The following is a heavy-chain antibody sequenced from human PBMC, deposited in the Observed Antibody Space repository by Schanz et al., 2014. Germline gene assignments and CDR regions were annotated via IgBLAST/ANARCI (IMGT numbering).Heavy chain of an antibody. CDR1: DFPFSTYG. CDR2: IWNDGSMK. V-gene: IGHV3-33*03. Sequence: QVHLVESGGGVVQPGTSVRISCAASDFPFSTYGMHWVRQAPGKGLEWVAVIWNDGSMKYYADSVKGRFSISRDNSKNTLSLQMDSLRVEDTAVYYCAKDRGMYYYDGSGYRTEVTVAYDFDDWGQGTLVTVSS. D-gene: IGHD3-22*01. CDR3: AKDRGMYYYDGSGYRTEVTVAYDFDD. J-gene: IGHJ4*02.